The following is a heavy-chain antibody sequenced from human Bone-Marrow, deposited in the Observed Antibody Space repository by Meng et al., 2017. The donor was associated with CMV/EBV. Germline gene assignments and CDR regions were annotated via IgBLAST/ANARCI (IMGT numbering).Heavy chain of an antibody. Sequence: ASVKVSCKASGYTFTSYGISWVRQAPGQGLEWMGWISAYNGNTNYAQKLQGRVTMTTDTSTSTAYMELRSLRSDDTAVYYCARVPRSPSGDYGMDVWGQGTTVTGSS. V-gene: IGHV1-18*01. J-gene: IGHJ6*01. CDR3: ARVPRSPSGDYGMDV. CDR2: ISAYNGNT. CDR1: GYTFTSYG. D-gene: IGHD2-15*01.